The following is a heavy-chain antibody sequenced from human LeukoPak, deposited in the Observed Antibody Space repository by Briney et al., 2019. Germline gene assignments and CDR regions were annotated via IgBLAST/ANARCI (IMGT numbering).Heavy chain of an antibody. CDR2: ISAYNGNT. CDR3: ARHGSTYYYDSSGYRLYFDY. V-gene: IGHV1-18*01. CDR1: GYTFTSYG. J-gene: IGHJ4*02. Sequence: EASVTVSFKASGYTFTSYGISWVRPAPGQGLEWMGWISAYNGNTNYAQKLQGRVTMTTDTSTSTAYMELRSLRSDDTAVYYCARHGSTYYYDSSGYRLYFDYWGQGTLVTVSS. D-gene: IGHD3-22*01.